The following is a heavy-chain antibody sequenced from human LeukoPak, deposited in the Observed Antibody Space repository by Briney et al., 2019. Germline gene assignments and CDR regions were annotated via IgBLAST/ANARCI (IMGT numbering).Heavy chain of an antibody. V-gene: IGHV5-51*01. J-gene: IGHJ5*02. D-gene: IGHD3-10*01. CDR2: IYPDDSDT. Sequence: GESLKISCETSGYSFTSNWIGWVRQRPGTGLEWVGAIYPDDSDTRYSPSFQGQVAISADRSIRSAYLKWNSLKASDTGMYYCARQRGDSGTVNWFDPWGQGTLVTVSS. CDR1: GYSFTSNW. CDR3: ARQRGDSGTVNWFDP.